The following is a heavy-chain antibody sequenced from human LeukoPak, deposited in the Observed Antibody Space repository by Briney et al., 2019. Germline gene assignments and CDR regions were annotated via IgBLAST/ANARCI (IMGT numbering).Heavy chain of an antibody. J-gene: IGHJ4*02. CDR2: IYHSGST. CDR1: GGSISSYY. D-gene: IGHD3-22*01. CDR3: ARATLDSSGYYTPSCYFDY. V-gene: IGHV4-38-2*02. Sequence: NPSETLSLTCTVSGGSISSYYWGWIRQPPGKGLEWIGSIYHSGSTYYNPSLKSRVTISVDTSKNQFSLKLSSVTAADTAVYYCARATLDSSGYYTPSCYFDYWGQGTLVTVSS.